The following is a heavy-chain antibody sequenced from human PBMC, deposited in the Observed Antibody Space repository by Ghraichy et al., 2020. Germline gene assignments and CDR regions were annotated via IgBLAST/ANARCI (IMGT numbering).Heavy chain of an antibody. D-gene: IGHD6-13*01. CDR1: GFRFSTYR. J-gene: IGHJ4*02. CDR3: ARDIGLSGKQADVDYCDF. CDR2: LDSGRNYI. Sequence: GGSLRLSCAASGFRFSTYRMHWVRQAPGKGLELVTSLDSGRNYIYYTDSVRGRFTISRDNARNSLYLQMNRRRVEDTGLYYCARDIGLSGKQADVDYCDFWGQGALVTVSS. V-gene: IGHV3-21*01.